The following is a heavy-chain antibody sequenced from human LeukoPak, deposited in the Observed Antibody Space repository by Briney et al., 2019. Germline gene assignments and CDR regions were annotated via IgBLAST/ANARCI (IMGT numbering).Heavy chain of an antibody. CDR3: AKAGGSYSRGDY. V-gene: IGHV3-23*01. CDR1: GFTFSSYA. D-gene: IGHD1-26*01. CDR2: ISGSGGST. Sequence: GGSLRLSCAASGFTFSSYAMSWVRQAPGKGLEWVSAISGSGGSTYYADSVKGRFTISRYNSKNTLYLQMNSLRAEDTAVYYCAKAGGSYSRGDYWGQGTLVTVSS. J-gene: IGHJ4*02.